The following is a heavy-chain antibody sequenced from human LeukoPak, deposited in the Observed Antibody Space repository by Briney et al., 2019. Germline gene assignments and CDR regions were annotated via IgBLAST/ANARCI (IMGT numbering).Heavy chain of an antibody. V-gene: IGHV3-48*01. CDR3: AGNFWSGYYTGY. D-gene: IGHD3-3*01. Sequence: GGSLRLSCAASGFSFSSYSMNWVRQAPGKGLEWVSYISSSSSTIYYADSVKGRFTISRDNAENSLYLQMNSLRAEDTAVYYCAGNFWSGYYTGYWGQGTLVTVSS. CDR1: GFSFSSYS. J-gene: IGHJ4*02. CDR2: ISSSSSTI.